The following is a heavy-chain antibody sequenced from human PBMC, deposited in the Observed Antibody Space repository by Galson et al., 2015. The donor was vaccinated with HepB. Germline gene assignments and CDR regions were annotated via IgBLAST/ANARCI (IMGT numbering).Heavy chain of an antibody. CDR1: GYTFTGYY. CDR2: INPNSGGT. Sequence: SVKVSCKASGYTFTGYYMHWVRQAPGQGLEWMGWINPNSGGTNYAQKFQGRVTMTRDTSISTAYMELSRLRSDDTAVYYCARSAGYQLLLYDAFDIWGQGTMVTVSS. J-gene: IGHJ3*02. V-gene: IGHV1-2*02. D-gene: IGHD2-2*01. CDR3: ARSAGYQLLLYDAFDI.